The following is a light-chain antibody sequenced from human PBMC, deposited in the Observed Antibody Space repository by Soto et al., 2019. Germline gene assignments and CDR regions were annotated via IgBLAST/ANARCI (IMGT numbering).Light chain of an antibody. J-gene: IGKJ5*01. V-gene: IGKV1-39*01. CDR3: QQRHMWPIT. Sequence: DIQMPHSPSSLSASVVYRFTITFRASQSISSYLNWYQQKPGKAPKLLIYAASSLQSGVPSRFSGSGSGTDFTLTISSLEPEDSAVYYCQQRHMWPITFGKGTRREIK. CDR1: QSISSY. CDR2: AAS.